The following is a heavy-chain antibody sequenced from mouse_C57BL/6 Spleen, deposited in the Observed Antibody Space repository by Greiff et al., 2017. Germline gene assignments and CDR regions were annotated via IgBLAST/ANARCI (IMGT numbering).Heavy chain of an antibody. CDR2: INPGSGGT. CDR1: GYAFTNYL. Sequence: QVQLQQSGAELVRPGTSVKVSCKASGYAFTNYLIEWVKQRPGQGLEWIGVINPGSGGTNYNEKFKGKATLTADKSSSTAYMQLSSLTSEDSAVYFCAKLYDGYPYAIDYWGQGTSVTVSS. V-gene: IGHV1-54*01. CDR3: AKLYDGYPYAIDY. J-gene: IGHJ4*01. D-gene: IGHD2-3*01.